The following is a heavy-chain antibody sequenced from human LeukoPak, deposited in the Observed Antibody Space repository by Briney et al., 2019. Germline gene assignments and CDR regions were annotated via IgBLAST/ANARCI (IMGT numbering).Heavy chain of an antibody. CDR3: ARDWVAGVPFDAFDI. CDR1: GFTLSSYW. J-gene: IGHJ3*02. V-gene: IGHV3-7*03. Sequence: GVSLRFSCAASGFTLSSYWMSWVRQAPGKGLEWVANIKEDGSEKYYVDSVKGRFTISRDNAKNSLYLHMNSLTAEDTAMYYCARDWVAGVPFDAFDIWGQGTMVSVSS. D-gene: IGHD3-10*01. CDR2: IKEDGSEK.